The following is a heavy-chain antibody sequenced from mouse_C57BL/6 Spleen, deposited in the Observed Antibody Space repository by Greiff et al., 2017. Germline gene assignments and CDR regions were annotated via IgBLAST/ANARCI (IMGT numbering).Heavy chain of an antibody. CDR3: AREGKLGYYAMDY. CDR2: IYPGDGDT. D-gene: IGHD3-3*01. V-gene: IGHV1-80*01. J-gene: IGHJ4*01. Sequence: QVQLKESGAELVKPGASVKISCKASGYAFSSYWMNWVKQRPGKGLEWIGQIYPGDGDTNYNGKFKGKATLTADKSSSTAYMQLSSLTSEDSAVYFCAREGKLGYYAMDYWGQGTSVTVSS. CDR1: GYAFSSYW.